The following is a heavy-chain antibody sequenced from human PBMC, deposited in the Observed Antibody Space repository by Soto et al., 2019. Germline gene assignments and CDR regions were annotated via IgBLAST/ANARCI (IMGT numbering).Heavy chain of an antibody. Sequence: ASVKVSCKASGYTFTSYAIIWVRQAPGQGLEWMGWISAYSGNTSYTQKFQDRVTMTTGTSTSTAYMELRSLRSDDTAVYYCARDSFPFDPWGQGTLVTVSS. CDR3: ARDSFPFDP. CDR2: ISAYSGNT. CDR1: GYTFTSYA. J-gene: IGHJ5*02. V-gene: IGHV1-18*01.